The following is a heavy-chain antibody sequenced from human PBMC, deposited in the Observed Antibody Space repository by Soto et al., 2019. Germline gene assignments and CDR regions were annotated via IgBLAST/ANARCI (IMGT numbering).Heavy chain of an antibody. CDR2: IYYSGNT. Sequence: PSETLSLTCSVSGGSISSGYYYWSWIRQPPGKGLEGIGYIYYSGNTYYNPSLKSRLIISIGTSKNKCSQKQCSVTAAGTAVSYCASSSLYGVDVWGQGTTVTVSS. CDR3: ASSSLYGVDV. V-gene: IGHV4-30-4*01. CDR1: GGSISSGYYY. J-gene: IGHJ6*02.